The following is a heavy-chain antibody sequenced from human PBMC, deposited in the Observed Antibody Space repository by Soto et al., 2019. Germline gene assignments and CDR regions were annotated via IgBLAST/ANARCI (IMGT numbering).Heavy chain of an antibody. Sequence: SETLSLTCTVSGGSISSGSYFWGGIRQPPGKGLEWIGSMSYSGSTDYNPSLKSRVSISVDTSKNQFSLKLSSVTVADTAVYYCASISQTVTLPSDYWGQGTLVTVSS. CDR3: ASISQTVTLPSDY. D-gene: IGHD4-17*01. J-gene: IGHJ4*02. V-gene: IGHV4-39*01. CDR2: MSYSGST. CDR1: GGSISSGSYF.